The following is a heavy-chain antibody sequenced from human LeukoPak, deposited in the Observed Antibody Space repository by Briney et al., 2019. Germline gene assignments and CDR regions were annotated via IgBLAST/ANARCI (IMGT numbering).Heavy chain of an antibody. V-gene: IGHV1-69*13. J-gene: IGHJ4*02. Sequence: GASVKVSCKASGGTFSSYAISWVRQAPGQGLEWMGGIIPIFGTANYAQNFQGRVTITADESTSTAYMELSSLRSGDTAVFYCAREWGHDNSGYYYAYWGQGTLVTVSS. CDR3: AREWGHDNSGYYYAY. CDR2: IIPIFGTA. CDR1: GGTFSSYA. D-gene: IGHD3-22*01.